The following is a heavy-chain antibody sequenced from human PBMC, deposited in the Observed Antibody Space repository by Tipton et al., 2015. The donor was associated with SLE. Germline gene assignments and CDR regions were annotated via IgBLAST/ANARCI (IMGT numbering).Heavy chain of an antibody. V-gene: IGHV3-49*04. Sequence: SLRLSCTASGFTFGDYAMSWVSPAPGKGLEWVGVIRAIGYGGTAQYAASVRGRFIISRDVSKSIVYLQMNSLQTEDTATYYCTRDSAWNEKTDYWGQGTLVTVSS. D-gene: IGHD1-1*01. CDR1: GFTFGDYA. CDR3: TRDSAWNEKTDY. J-gene: IGHJ4*02. CDR2: IRAIGYGGTA.